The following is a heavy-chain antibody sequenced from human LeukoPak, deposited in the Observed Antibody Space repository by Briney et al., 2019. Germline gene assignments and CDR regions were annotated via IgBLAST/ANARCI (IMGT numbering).Heavy chain of an antibody. D-gene: IGHD5-18*01. J-gene: IGHJ6*02. CDR3: ARDQGYNYRYGGSGMDV. CDR1: GGSISGSGYF. V-gene: IGHV4-31*03. CDR2: IYYSGST. Sequence: PSQTLSLTCTVSGGSISGSGYFWNWVRQHPGKGLEWNEHIYYSGSTFYNPSLRSRITISVDTSKNQFSLELSSVTAADTAVYYCARDQGYNYRYGGSGMDVWGQGTTVIVSS.